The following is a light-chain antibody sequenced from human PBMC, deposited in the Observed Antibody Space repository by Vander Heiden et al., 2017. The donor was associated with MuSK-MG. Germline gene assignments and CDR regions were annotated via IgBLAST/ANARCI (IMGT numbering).Light chain of an antibody. V-gene: IGLV2-14*01. Sequence: QSALTQPASVSGSPGQSITISCTGTSSDVGGYNYVSWYQQHPGKASKLMIYEVSNRPSGVSNRFSGSKSGNTASLTISGLQAEDEADYYCISYTSISTYVFGTGTKVTVL. CDR1: SSDVGGYNY. CDR3: ISYTSISTYV. J-gene: IGLJ1*01. CDR2: EVS.